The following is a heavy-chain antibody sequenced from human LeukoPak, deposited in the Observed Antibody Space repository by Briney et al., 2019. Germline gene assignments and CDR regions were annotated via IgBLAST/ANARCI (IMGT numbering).Heavy chain of an antibody. J-gene: IGHJ4*02. Sequence: GGSLRLFCVASGFIFRDYSMNWVRQAPGKGLEWISYVGIDSGNTMYADSVKGRFTISGDRPKNSLYLQMDSLRVEDTAVYYCARDTKYAFDNWGQGTLVTVSS. CDR1: GFIFRDYS. CDR2: VGIDSGNT. CDR3: ARDTKYAFDN. V-gene: IGHV3-48*01. D-gene: IGHD2-2*01.